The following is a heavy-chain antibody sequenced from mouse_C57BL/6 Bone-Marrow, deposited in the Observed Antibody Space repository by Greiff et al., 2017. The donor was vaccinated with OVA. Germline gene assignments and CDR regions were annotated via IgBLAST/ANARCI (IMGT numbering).Heavy chain of an antibody. Sequence: QVQLQQPGAELVRPGSSVKLSCKASGYTFTSYWMDWVKQRPGQGLEWIGNIYPSDSETHYNQKFKDKATLTVDKSSSTAYMQLSSLTSEDSAVYYCARTYYYGSRGLYYWGQGTTLTVSS. CDR1: GYTFTSYW. CDR3: ARTYYYGSRGLYY. D-gene: IGHD1-1*01. CDR2: IYPSDSET. V-gene: IGHV1-61*01. J-gene: IGHJ2*01.